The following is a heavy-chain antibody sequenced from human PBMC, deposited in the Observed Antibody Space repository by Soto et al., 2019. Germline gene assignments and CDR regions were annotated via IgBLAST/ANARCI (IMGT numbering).Heavy chain of an antibody. CDR2: IYTSGST. Sequence: SETLSLTCTVSGGSISSYYWNWIRQPAGKGLEWIGRIYTSGSTNYNPSLKSRVTMSVDTSKNQFSLKLSSVTAADTAVYYCARQGYSSSWAFDYWGQGTLVTVSS. CDR3: ARQGYSSSWAFDY. V-gene: IGHV4-4*07. CDR1: GGSISSYY. J-gene: IGHJ4*02. D-gene: IGHD6-13*01.